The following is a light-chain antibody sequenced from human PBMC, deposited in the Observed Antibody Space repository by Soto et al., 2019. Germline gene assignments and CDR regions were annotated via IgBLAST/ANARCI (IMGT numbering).Light chain of an antibody. V-gene: IGKV1-39*01. CDR3: QQSYTTPYT. J-gene: IGKJ2*01. Sequence: DIQMTQSPSSLSASVGDRVTITCRAGQSITSHLNWYQQKPGKAPKLLLYGASSLQSGVPSRFSGSTSGTDFTLTISSLQPEDFATYYCQQSYTTPYTFGQGTKLEIK. CDR2: GAS. CDR1: QSITSH.